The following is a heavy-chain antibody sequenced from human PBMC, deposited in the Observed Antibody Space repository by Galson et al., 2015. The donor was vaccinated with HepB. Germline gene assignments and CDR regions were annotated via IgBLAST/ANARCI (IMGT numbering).Heavy chain of an antibody. CDR1: GFTFSSYW. V-gene: IGHV3-7*03. Sequence: LRLSCAASGFTFSSYWMNWVRQAPGKGLEWVANIKQDGSEKYYVDSVKGRFTISRDNARKSLYRQMDSLRAEDTALYYCAGGYFWFGERLSDFWGQGTLVTVSS. CDR2: IKQDGSEK. D-gene: IGHD3-10*01. CDR3: AGGYFWFGERLSDF. J-gene: IGHJ4*02.